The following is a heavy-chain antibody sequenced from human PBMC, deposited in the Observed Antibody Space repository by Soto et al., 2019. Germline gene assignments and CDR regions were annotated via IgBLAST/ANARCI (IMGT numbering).Heavy chain of an antibody. V-gene: IGHV3-53*01. D-gene: IGHD3-22*01. CDR1: GFSVSSKY. CDR2: IYSGGST. Sequence: GRSLRLSCVVSGFSVSSKYMTWVRQAPGKGLEWVSVIYSGGSTYYADSVKGRFTISRDNSKNTLYLQMNSLRAEDTAVYYCARERDSSGYILGYWGQGTLVTVSS. J-gene: IGHJ4*02. CDR3: ARERDSSGYILGY.